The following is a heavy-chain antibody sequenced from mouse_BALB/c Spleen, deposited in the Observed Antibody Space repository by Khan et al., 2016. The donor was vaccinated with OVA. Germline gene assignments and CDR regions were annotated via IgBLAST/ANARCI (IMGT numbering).Heavy chain of an antibody. Sequence: EEELVESGGGLVQPGGSRKLSCAASGFTFIDYGMAWVRQTPGKGPEWIAFISSVAYSIYYEDTVTGRLTISRENAKNTLYLEMSSLRSDDTAMYYWARGGFAYWGQGTLVTVSA. CDR3: ARGGFAY. CDR2: ISSVAYSI. CDR1: GFTFIDYG. J-gene: IGHJ3*01. V-gene: IGHV5-15*02.